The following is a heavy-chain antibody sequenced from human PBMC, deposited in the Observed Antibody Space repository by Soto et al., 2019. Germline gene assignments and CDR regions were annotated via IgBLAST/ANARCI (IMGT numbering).Heavy chain of an antibody. CDR2: IWYDGSNK. D-gene: IGHD6-19*01. CDR1: GFSSSSYC. Sequence: PXVCLRLSCAACGFSSSSYCRHWVRQAPGKGLEWVAVIWYDGSNKYYADSVKGRFTISRDNSKNTLYLQMNSLRAEDTAVYYCARDRRLGTWLATRYYYYGMDVWGQGTTVTVSS. V-gene: IGHV3-33*01. J-gene: IGHJ6*02. CDR3: ARDRRLGTWLATRYYYYGMDV.